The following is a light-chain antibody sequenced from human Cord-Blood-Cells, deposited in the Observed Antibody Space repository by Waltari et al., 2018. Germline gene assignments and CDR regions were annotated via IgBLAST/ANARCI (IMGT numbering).Light chain of an antibody. CDR1: QTISSY. V-gene: IGKV1-39*01. J-gene: IGKJ3*01. CDR2: AAS. CDR3: QQSYSTPFT. Sequence: DIQMTPSPSSLSASVRARVTITCRASQTISSYLNWYQQKPGKAPKLLIYAASSLQSGVPARFSGSGSGTDFTLTISSLQPEDFATYYCQQSYSTPFTFGPGTKVDIK.